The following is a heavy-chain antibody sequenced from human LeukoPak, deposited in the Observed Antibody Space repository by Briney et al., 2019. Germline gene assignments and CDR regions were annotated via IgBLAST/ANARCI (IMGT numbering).Heavy chain of an antibody. Sequence: SETLSLTCAVSGGSISSSNWWSWVRQPPGKGLEWIGEIYHSGSTNYNPSLKSRVTISVDTSKNQFSLKLSSVTAADTAVYYCARRAYSGYDVYYFDYWGQGNLVTVSS. D-gene: IGHD5-12*01. J-gene: IGHJ4*02. CDR2: IYHSGST. CDR3: ARRAYSGYDVYYFDY. CDR1: GGSISSSNW. V-gene: IGHV4-4*02.